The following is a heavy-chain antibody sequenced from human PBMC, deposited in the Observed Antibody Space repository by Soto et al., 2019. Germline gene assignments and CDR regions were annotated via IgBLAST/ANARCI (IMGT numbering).Heavy chain of an antibody. Sequence: EVQLLESGGGLVQPGGSLRLSCAASGFTCTSYAMSCVRQAPGKGLEWVSGISSNGFATYYADSVRGRFTISKDDSKNPLYLEVRRMGDDDTAMYYCAREPGGGSCYSGLYYQYGMDVWGQGTTVTVCS. CDR1: GFTCTSYA. V-gene: IGHV3-23*01. D-gene: IGHD2-15*01. J-gene: IGHJ6*02. CDR3: AREPGGGSCYSGLYYQYGMDV. CDR2: ISSNGFAT.